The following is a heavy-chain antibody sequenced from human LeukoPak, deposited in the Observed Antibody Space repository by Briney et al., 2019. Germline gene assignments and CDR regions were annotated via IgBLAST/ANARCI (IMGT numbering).Heavy chain of an antibody. V-gene: IGHV1-46*01. CDR3: ARDNTTTGPFDY. Sequence: GASVKVSCKASGYTFTSNYMHWVRQAPGQGLEWTGIIDPSGGSTSYAQKFQGRVTMTRDTSTSTVYMELSSLRSEDTAVYYCARDNTTTGPFDYWGQGTLVTVSS. CDR1: GYTFTSNY. CDR2: IDPSGGST. D-gene: IGHD1-1*01. J-gene: IGHJ4*02.